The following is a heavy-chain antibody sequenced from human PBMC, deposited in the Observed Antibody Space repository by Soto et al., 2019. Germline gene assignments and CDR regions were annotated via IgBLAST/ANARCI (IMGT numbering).Heavy chain of an antibody. D-gene: IGHD3-10*01. CDR3: ARDRALYGSGSPNFDY. Sequence: VASVKVSCKASGGTFSSYAISWVRQAPGQGLEWMGWISAYNGNTNYAQKLQGRVTMTTDTSTSTAYMELRSLRSDDTAVYYCARDRALYGSGSPNFDYWGQGTLVTVSS. CDR2: ISAYNGNT. V-gene: IGHV1-18*01. J-gene: IGHJ4*02. CDR1: GGTFSSYA.